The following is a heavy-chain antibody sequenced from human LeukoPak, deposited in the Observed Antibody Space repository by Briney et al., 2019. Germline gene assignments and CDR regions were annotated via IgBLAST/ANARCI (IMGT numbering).Heavy chain of an antibody. CDR3: ARESETSGWYDY. Sequence: GGSLRLSCAAPGFIFDNYAIRWVRQAPGKGLEWVSLISGDGGSTFYADSVRGRFTISRDNTRKSLSLQMSSLRSEDTALYYCARESETSGWYDYWGQETLVTVSS. D-gene: IGHD6-19*01. V-gene: IGHV3-43*02. CDR2: ISGDGGST. J-gene: IGHJ4*02. CDR1: GFIFDNYA.